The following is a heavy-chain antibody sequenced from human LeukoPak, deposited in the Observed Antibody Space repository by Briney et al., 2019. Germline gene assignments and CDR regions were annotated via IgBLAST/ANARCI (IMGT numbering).Heavy chain of an antibody. J-gene: IGHJ4*02. CDR3: AKGGITIFGEADY. D-gene: IGHD3-3*01. V-gene: IGHV3-23*01. CDR2: ISGSGGST. CDR1: GFTFSSYA. Sequence: GGSLRLSCAASGFTFSSYAMSWVRQAPGEGLEWVSAISGSGGSTYYADSVKGRLTIPRDNSKNTLYLQMNSLRAEDTAVYYCAKGGITIFGEADYWGQGTLVTVSS.